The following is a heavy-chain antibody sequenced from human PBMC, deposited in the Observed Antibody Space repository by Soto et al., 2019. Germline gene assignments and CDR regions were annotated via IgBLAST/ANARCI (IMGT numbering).Heavy chain of an antibody. D-gene: IGHD2-15*01. CDR3: SRKVCSGCHCCVDY. Sequence: QVQLVQSGAGVKKPGASVKLSCQASGYTFITYYIHWVRQAPGQGLEWMGILNPRANTTTYAQRFQGRITMPRNTPTSTVYMAVSRWTTGATDVYYCSRKVCSGCHCCVDYWGQRTVVTVSS. CDR2: LNPRANTT. CDR1: GYTFITYY. J-gene: IGHJ4*02. V-gene: IGHV1-46*03.